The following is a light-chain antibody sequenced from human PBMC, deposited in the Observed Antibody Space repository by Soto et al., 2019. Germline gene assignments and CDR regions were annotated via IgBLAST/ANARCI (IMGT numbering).Light chain of an antibody. CDR3: QQYGSSPWT. Sequence: ETVLTQSPGTLSLSPGERATLSCRASQSISSNYLAWYRQTPGQAPRLLIYGASNRATGIPDRFSGSGSGTDFTLIISRLEPEDFALYYCQQYGSSPWTFAQGTKVEIK. CDR2: GAS. V-gene: IGKV3-20*01. CDR1: QSISSNY. J-gene: IGKJ1*01.